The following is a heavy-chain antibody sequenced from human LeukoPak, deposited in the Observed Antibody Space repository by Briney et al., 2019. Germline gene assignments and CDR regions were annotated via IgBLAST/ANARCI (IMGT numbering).Heavy chain of an antibody. Sequence: KPSETLSLTCAVYGGSFSGYYWSWIRQPPGKGLEWIGEINHSGSTNYNPSLKSRVTISVDTSKNQFSLKLSSVTAADTAVYYCARVSFYDFWSGYHNWFDPWGQGTLVTVSS. D-gene: IGHD3-3*01. J-gene: IGHJ5*02. CDR3: ARVSFYDFWSGYHNWFDP. CDR2: INHSGST. V-gene: IGHV4-34*01. CDR1: GGSFSGYY.